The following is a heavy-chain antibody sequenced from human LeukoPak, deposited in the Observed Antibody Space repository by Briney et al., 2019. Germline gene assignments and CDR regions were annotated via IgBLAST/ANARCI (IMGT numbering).Heavy chain of an antibody. D-gene: IGHD3-10*02. Sequence: GSLRLSCAASGFTFSTYNMNWVRQAPGKGLEWVSYISSSGSTIYYADSVKGRFTISRDNAKNSLYLQMNSLRAEDTAVYYCAELGITMIGGVWGKGTTVTISS. J-gene: IGHJ6*04. CDR3: AELGITMIGGV. V-gene: IGHV3-48*04. CDR1: GFTFSTYN. CDR2: ISSSGSTI.